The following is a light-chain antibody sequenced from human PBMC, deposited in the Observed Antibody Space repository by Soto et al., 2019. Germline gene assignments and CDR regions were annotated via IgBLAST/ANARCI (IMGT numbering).Light chain of an antibody. Sequence: DIQMTQSPSPLSSSVGDRVTITCRASQSISSWLAWHQQKPGKAPKLLIYKASTLKSGVPSRFRGSGSATEFTLTISSLQSEDFAVYYCQQYSNWHTITFGHGTRLEIK. CDR3: QQYSNWHTIT. CDR1: QSISSW. CDR2: KAS. J-gene: IGKJ5*01. V-gene: IGKV1-5*03.